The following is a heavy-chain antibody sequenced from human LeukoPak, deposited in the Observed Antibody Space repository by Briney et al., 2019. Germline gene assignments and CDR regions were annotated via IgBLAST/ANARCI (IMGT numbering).Heavy chain of an antibody. D-gene: IGHD5-18*01. V-gene: IGHV1-46*01. CDR2: INPTGTDT. CDR1: RYTFSTHY. CDR3: VRDGYNYGSNWFDP. J-gene: IGHJ5*02. Sequence: GASVKVSCKPSRYTFSTHYMYWLRQSPGHALEWTGAINPTGTDTIYAQTFQGRVTMTRDLYTSTVYMELSSLRSEDTAVYYCVRDGYNYGSNWFDPWGQGTLVTVSS.